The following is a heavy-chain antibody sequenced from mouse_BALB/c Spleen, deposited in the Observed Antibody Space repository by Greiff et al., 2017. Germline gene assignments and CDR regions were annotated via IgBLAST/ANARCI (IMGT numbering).Heavy chain of an antibody. CDR1: GFTFTDYY. J-gene: IGHJ2*01. V-gene: IGHV7-3*02. CDR3: ARVLPYYFDY. Sequence: EVKLVESGGGLVQPGGSLRLSCATSGFTFTDYYMSWVRQPPGTALEWLGFIRNKANGYTTEYSASVKGRFTISRDNSQSILYLQMNTLRAEDSATYYCARVLPYYFDYWGQGTTLTVSS. CDR2: IRNKANGYTT.